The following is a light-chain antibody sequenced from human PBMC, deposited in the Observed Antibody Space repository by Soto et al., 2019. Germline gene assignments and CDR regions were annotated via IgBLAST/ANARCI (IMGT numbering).Light chain of an antibody. CDR3: QAWDTSSAQVF. Sequence: SSELTQPPSVSVSPGQAVSITCSGDNLGDRYACWYQQKPGQSPILVIYKDTKRPSGIPERFSGSSSGNTATLTITGNQAMDEDDYYCQAWDTSSAQVFFGGGTQLTVL. CDR2: KDT. V-gene: IGLV3-1*01. J-gene: IGLJ2*01. CDR1: NLGDRY.